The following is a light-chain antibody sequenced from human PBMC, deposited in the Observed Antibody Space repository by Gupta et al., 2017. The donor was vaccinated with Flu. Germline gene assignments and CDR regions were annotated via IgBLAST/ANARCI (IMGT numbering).Light chain of an antibody. CDR2: SDT. CDR1: TWSRHD. CDR3: QSEDSSGNYLV. J-gene: IGLJ2*01. V-gene: IGLV3-25*03. Sequence: QTATITCSGNTWSRHDTYWYQQKPGPAPVLVICSDTERPSGIPDRFSGSHSGTTVTLTITGLRAEDEAAYYCQSEDSSGNYLVFGGGTKLTVL.